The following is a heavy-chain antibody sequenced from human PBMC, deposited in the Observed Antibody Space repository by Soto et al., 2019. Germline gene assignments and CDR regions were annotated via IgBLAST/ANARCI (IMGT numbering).Heavy chain of an antibody. CDR2: IYYSGST. CDR1: GGSISSGGYY. CDR3: ARARYGDYRLLDY. D-gene: IGHD4-17*01. Sequence: SETLSLTCTVSGGSISSGGYYWSWIRQHPGKGLEWIGYIYYSGSTYYNPSLKIRVTISVDTSKNQFSLKLSSVTAADTAVYYCARARYGDYRLLDYWGQGTLVTVSS. J-gene: IGHJ4*02. V-gene: IGHV4-31*03.